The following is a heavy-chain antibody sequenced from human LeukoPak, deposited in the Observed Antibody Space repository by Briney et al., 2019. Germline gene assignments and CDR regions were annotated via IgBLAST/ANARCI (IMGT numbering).Heavy chain of an antibody. D-gene: IGHD3-22*01. CDR2: ISGSGTRT. CDR1: GSNFISYG. J-gene: IGHJ3*02. V-gene: IGHV3-23*01. Sequence: GGSLRLSCEVSGSNFISYGMSWVRQAPGKGLEWVSLISGSGTRTNYAGSVKGRFTISRDNSKNTVYLQMDSLGAEDTAVYYCVRDKYDSNRSPSDIWGQGTKVTVSS. CDR3: VRDKYDSNRSPSDI.